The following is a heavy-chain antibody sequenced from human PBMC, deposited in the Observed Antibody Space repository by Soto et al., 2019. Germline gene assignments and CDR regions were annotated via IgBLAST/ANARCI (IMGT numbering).Heavy chain of an antibody. D-gene: IGHD6-19*01. Sequence: PGGSLRLSCAASGFTFNNYPMSWVRQAPGRGLEWVSGFTSSGNTYYADAVKGRFIISRDDSKNTLYLQMDSLRADDTAVYYCAKGGWLENWGQGTPVTVSS. V-gene: IGHV3-23*01. CDR2: FTSSGNT. CDR3: AKGGWLEN. CDR1: GFTFNNYP. J-gene: IGHJ4*02.